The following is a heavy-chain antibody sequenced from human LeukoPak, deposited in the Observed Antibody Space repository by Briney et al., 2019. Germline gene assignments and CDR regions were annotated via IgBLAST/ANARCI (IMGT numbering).Heavy chain of an antibody. CDR3: ARDRSYFTFDY. D-gene: IGHD3-10*01. V-gene: IGHV4-38-2*02. J-gene: IGHJ4*02. CDR2: MHHSGST. Sequence: SETLSLTCTVPDFSINSGYHWGWVRQPPGKGLEWIGSMHHSGSTYYNPSLKSRVTMSTDTSKSQFSLKLSSVTAADTAVYYCARDRSYFTFDYWGQGTLVTVSS. CDR1: DFSINSGYH.